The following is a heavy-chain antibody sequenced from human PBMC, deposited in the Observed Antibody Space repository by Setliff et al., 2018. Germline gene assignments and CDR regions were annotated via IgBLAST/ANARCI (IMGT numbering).Heavy chain of an antibody. J-gene: IGHJ5*02. CDR2: IYDSGAT. V-gene: IGHV4-59*04. CDR3: ATMRNYYETGNYYSSRWFDP. Sequence: SETLSLTCTVSGGSISNYWWGWIRQPPGKGLEWIGYIYDSGATYYNPSLRSRVTMSLDTSANQFSLKLMSVTAADTAVYYCATMRNYYETGNYYSSRWFDPWGQGTLVTVSS. D-gene: IGHD3-22*01. CDR1: GGSISNYW.